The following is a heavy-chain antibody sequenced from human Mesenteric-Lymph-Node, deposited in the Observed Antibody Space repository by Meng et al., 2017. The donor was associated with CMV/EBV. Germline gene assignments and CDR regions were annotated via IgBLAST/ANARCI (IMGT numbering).Heavy chain of an antibody. V-gene: IGHV3-21*01. D-gene: IGHD4-17*01. CDR3: AKGHGESVGYYGMDV. CDR2: ISAGSDYI. CDR1: GFAFSTYA. Sequence: GESLKISCAASGFAFSTYAMAWVRQAPGKGLEWVSSISAGSDYIYYADSVKGRFTVSRDNAKNSLYLQMNSLRAEDTALYYCAKGHGESVGYYGMDVWGRGTTVTVSS. J-gene: IGHJ6*02.